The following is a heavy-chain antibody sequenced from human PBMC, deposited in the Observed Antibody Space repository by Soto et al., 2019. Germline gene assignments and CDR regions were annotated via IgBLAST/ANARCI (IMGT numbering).Heavy chain of an antibody. J-gene: IGHJ4*02. Sequence: PGDSLKIWAEGSGYTFASDLIGVVRQMPGKGLEWMGMLYPGDSDPRYNPSFEGQVTISADKSINTAYLQWSSLKASDTAMFYCARHTSSFWLDYWGLGTLVTVSS. CDR1: GYTFASDL. CDR3: ARHTSSFWLDY. CDR2: LYPGDSDP. D-gene: IGHD2-2*01. V-gene: IGHV5-51*01.